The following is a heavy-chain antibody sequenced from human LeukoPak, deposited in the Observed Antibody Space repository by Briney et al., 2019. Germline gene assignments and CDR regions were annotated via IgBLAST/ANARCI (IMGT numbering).Heavy chain of an antibody. CDR3: ARISQRSFDP. CDR2: ISGSGGST. V-gene: IGHV3-23*01. J-gene: IGHJ5*02. D-gene: IGHD2-15*01. CDR1: GFTFSPYA. Sequence: GGSLRLSCAASGFTFSPYAMSWVRQAPGKGLEWVSSISGSGGSTYYADSVKGRFTISRDNSKNSLYLQMNSLRAEDTAVYYCARISQRSFDPCGQGTLVTVSS.